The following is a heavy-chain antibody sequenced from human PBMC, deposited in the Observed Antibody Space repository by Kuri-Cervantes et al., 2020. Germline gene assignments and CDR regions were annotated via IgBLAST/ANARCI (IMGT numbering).Heavy chain of an antibody. J-gene: IGHJ6*03. CDR2: INHSGST. V-gene: IGHV4-34*01. Sequence: SETLSLTCAVYGGSFSGYYWSWIRQPPGKGLEWIGEINHSGSTNYNPSLKSRVTISVDTSKNQFSLKLSSVTAADTAVYYCAREIRRYMDVWGKGTTVTVSS. CDR3: AREIRRYMDV. CDR1: GGSFSGYY. D-gene: IGHD3-16*01.